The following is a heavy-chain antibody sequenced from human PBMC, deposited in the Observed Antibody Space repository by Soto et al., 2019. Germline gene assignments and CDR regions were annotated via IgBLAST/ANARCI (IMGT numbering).Heavy chain of an antibody. J-gene: IGHJ4*02. D-gene: IGHD3-22*01. CDR2: INAGNGNT. V-gene: IGHV1-3*01. Sequence: ASVKVSCKASGYTFTSYAMHWVRQAPGQRLEWMGWINAGNGNTKYSQKFQGRVTITRDTSASTAYMELSSLRSEDTAVYYCARGRDYYDSSGYYYFDYWGQGTLVTVSS. CDR3: ARGRDYYDSSGYYYFDY. CDR1: GYTFTSYA.